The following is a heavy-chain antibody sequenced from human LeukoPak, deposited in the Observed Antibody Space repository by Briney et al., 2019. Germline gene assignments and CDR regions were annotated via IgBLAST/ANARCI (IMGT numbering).Heavy chain of an antibody. V-gene: IGHV4-34*01. Sequence: SETLSLTCAVYVGSFRSYYWTWIRQPPGKGLEWIGEINHSGSTNYNPSLKSRVTISVDTSKNQFSLKLSSVTAADTAVYYCARHGDYYGSGSRYWGQGTLVTVSS. D-gene: IGHD3-10*01. J-gene: IGHJ4*02. CDR3: ARHGDYYGSGSRY. CDR2: INHSGST. CDR1: VGSFRSYY.